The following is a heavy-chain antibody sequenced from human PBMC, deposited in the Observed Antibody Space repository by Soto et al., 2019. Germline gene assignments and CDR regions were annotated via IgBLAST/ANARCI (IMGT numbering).Heavy chain of an antibody. V-gene: IGHV4-31*03. J-gene: IGHJ3*02. CDR1: GGSISTGGYY. Sequence: HVQLQESGPGLVKPSQTLSLTCTVSGGSISTGGYYWSWIRQHPGRGLEWIGYIYHSGVTFSNPSLQSRVAISIDTSKNKFSLKLSSVTAADTAVYYCATVRWELHDAFDIWGQGTMVSVSS. D-gene: IGHD1-26*01. CDR3: ATVRWELHDAFDI. CDR2: IYHSGVT.